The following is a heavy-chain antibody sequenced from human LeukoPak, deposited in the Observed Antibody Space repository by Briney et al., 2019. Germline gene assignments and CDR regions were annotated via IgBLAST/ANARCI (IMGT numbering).Heavy chain of an antibody. J-gene: IGHJ4*02. V-gene: IGHV3-30*04. CDR1: GFTFSSYA. D-gene: IGHD5-24*01. CDR2: ISYDGSNK. CDR3: AKTGEWLQLYYFDY. Sequence: RPGGSLRLSCAASGFTFSSYAMHWVRQAPGKGLEWVAVISYDGSNKYYADSVKGRFTISRDNSKNTLYLQMNSLRAEDTAVYYCAKTGEWLQLYYFDYWGQGTLVTVSS.